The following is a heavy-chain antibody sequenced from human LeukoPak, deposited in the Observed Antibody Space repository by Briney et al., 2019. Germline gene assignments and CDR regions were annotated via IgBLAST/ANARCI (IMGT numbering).Heavy chain of an antibody. J-gene: IGHJ5*02. CDR2: IYYSRST. Sequence: SETLSLTCTVSGGSISSSSYYWGWIRQPPGKGREGIGAIYYSRSTYYNTSIKSRVTISVYTSKIQFSLKLSSVTAADTAVYYCARPSSGWSNWFDPWGQGTLVTASS. CDR3: ARPSSGWSNWFDP. CDR1: GGSISSSSYY. V-gene: IGHV4-39*01. D-gene: IGHD6-19*01.